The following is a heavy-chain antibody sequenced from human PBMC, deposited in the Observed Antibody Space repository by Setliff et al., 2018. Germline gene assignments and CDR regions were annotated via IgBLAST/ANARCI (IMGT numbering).Heavy chain of an antibody. Sequence: PSETLSLTCAAHGGSFSDYYWTWIRQPPGKGLEWIGEINHSGSTKYSPSLESRVTMSVDPSKNQFSLKLRSVTAADTAMYYCAKGGTYRYFDYWGQGTLVTVSS. CDR1: GGSFSDYY. CDR3: AKGGTYRYFDY. CDR2: INHSGST. V-gene: IGHV4-34*01. J-gene: IGHJ4*02.